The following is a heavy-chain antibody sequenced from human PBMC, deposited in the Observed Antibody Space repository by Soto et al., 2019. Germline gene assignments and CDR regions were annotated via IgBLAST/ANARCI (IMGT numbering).Heavy chain of an antibody. J-gene: IGHJ6*02. D-gene: IGHD1-1*01. V-gene: IGHV3-21*01. Sequence: EVQLVESGGGLVMPGGSLRLSCIASGFSFSTYSMNWVRQAPGKGMEWVSSIRRSGDYTYYADSLKGRFTISRDNAKNSLSLQMISLRAEDTAVYYWARSTSLGGMDVWGQGTKVTVSS. CDR2: IRRSGDYT. CDR1: GFSFSTYS. CDR3: ARSTSLGGMDV.